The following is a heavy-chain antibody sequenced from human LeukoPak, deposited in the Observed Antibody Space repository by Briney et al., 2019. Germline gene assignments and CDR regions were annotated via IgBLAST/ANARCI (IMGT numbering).Heavy chain of an antibody. CDR2: IIPIFGTA. CDR3: ARDGPGYDFWSGYFGDYYYYMDV. CDR1: GGTFSSYA. D-gene: IGHD3-3*01. Sequence: SVKVSCKASGGTFSSYAISWVRQAPGQGLEWMGGIIPIFGTANYAQKFQGRVTITADESTSTAYMELSSLRSEDTAVYYCARDGPGYDFWSGYFGDYYYYMDVWGRGTTVTVSS. J-gene: IGHJ6*03. V-gene: IGHV1-69*13.